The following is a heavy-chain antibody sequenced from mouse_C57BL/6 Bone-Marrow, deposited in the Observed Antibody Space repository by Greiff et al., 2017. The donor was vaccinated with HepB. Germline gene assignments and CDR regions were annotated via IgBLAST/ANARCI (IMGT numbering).Heavy chain of an antibody. CDR3: ARLDYDYDAPFAY. CDR2: ISNLAYSI. Sequence: EVQVVESGGGLVQPGGSLKLSCAASGFTFSDYGMAWVRQAPRKGPEWVAFISNLAYSIYYADTVTGRFTSSRENAKNTLYLEMSSLRSEDTAMYYCARLDYDYDAPFAYWGQGTLVTVSA. V-gene: IGHV5-15*01. CDR1: GFTFSDYG. D-gene: IGHD2-4*01. J-gene: IGHJ3*01.